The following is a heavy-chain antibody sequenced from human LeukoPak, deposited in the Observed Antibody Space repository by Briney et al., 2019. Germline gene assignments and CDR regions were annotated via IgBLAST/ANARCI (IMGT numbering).Heavy chain of an antibody. D-gene: IGHD6-13*01. CDR2: IYYSGST. Sequence: SETLSLTCAVYGGSFSGYYWSWIRQPPGKGLEWIGYIYYSGSTYYNPSLKSRVTISVDTSKNQFSLKLSSVTAADTAVYYCARSIAAAAPYFDYWGQGTLVTVSS. V-gene: IGHV4-34*01. CDR3: ARSIAAAAPYFDY. J-gene: IGHJ4*02. CDR1: GGSFSGYY.